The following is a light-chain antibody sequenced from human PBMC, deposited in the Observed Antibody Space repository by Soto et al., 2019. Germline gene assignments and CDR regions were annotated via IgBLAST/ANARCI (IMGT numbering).Light chain of an antibody. Sequence: EILLAQSPATLSLSPGETDTLSCKPSQDVSISLARYQQKPGQPPRLLIHDASNMATGVPARFSGSGSGRDFTLTITSLEPEDFAVDYCQQRSTWLYTFGQGTKLEV. CDR3: QQRSTWLYT. J-gene: IGKJ2*01. CDR1: QDVSIS. V-gene: IGKV3-11*02. CDR2: DAS.